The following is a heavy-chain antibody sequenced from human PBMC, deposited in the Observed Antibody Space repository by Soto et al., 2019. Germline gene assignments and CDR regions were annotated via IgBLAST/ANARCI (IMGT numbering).Heavy chain of an antibody. CDR1: GGSFSGYY. J-gene: IGHJ6*02. D-gene: IGHD6-6*01. CDR2: INHSGST. Sequence: PSETLSLTCAVYGGSFSGYYWSWIRQPPGKGLEWIGEINHSGSTNYNPSPKSRVTISVDTSKNQFSLKLSSVTAADTAVYYCARGSIEARPIHYYYYGMDVWGQGTTVTVSS. V-gene: IGHV4-34*01. CDR3: ARGSIEARPIHYYYYGMDV.